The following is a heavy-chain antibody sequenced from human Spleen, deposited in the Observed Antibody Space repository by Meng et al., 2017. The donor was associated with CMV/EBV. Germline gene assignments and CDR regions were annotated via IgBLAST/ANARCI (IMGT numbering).Heavy chain of an antibody. D-gene: IGHD2-8*01. J-gene: IGHJ4*02. Sequence: GESLKISCAASGLSVSDTFMSWLRQAPGKGLEWLSIVYSGGEIYYADSVKDRFTISRDRSKNTVSLQMFNLRADDTAVYYCAGSNAYKRCMFVSWGQGTLVTVSS. CDR2: VYSGGEI. CDR3: AGSNAYKRCMFVS. V-gene: IGHV3-53*01. CDR1: GLSVSDTF.